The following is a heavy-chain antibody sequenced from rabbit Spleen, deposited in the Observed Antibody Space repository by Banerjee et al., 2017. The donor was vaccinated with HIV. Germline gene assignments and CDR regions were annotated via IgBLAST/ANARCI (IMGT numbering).Heavy chain of an antibody. D-gene: IGHD7-1*01. J-gene: IGHJ6*01. Sequence: QSLEESGGDLVKPGASLTLTCTASGFSFSAVHWIYWVRQAPGKGLEWIGTVYAGSKNNIYYANWAKGRFTISKTSSTTGTLQMTSLTAADTATYFCARFYAGYGDFGYAAMWGPGTLVTVS. CDR2: VYAGSKNNI. CDR3: ARFYAGYGDFGYAAM. CDR1: GFSFSAVHW. V-gene: IGHV1S40*01.